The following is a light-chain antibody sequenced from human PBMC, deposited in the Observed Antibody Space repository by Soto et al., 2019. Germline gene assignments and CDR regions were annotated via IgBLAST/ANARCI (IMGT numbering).Light chain of an antibody. Sequence: QSVLTQPASVSGSPGQSITISCTGTSRDLGGYNPVSWYQQHPDKAPKLIIYEGSKRPSGVSNRFSGSKSGNTASLTISGLQAEDEADYYCCSYATSGPFFGRGTKLTVL. V-gene: IGLV2-23*01. CDR2: EGS. CDR1: SRDLGGYNP. J-gene: IGLJ2*01. CDR3: CSYATSGPF.